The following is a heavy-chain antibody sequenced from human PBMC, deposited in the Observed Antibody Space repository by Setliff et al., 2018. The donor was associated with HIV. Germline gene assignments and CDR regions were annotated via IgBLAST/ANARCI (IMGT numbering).Heavy chain of an antibody. Sequence: ASVKVSCKASGYTFRDYGISWVRQAPRQGLEWMGWMHPHSGNTDYTQKFQGRVTMTRDTSISTAYMGFSGLTSDDTAVYYCARQLSNSFDYWGQGTLVTVSS. CDR1: GYTFRDYG. CDR3: ARQLSNSFDY. V-gene: IGHV1-8*02. D-gene: IGHD1-1*01. CDR2: MHPHSGNT. J-gene: IGHJ4*02.